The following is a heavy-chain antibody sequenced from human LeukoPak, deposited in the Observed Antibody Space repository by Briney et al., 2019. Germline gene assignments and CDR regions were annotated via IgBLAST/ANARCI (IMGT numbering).Heavy chain of an antibody. D-gene: IGHD6-13*01. CDR1: GGSISSYY. Sequence: SKTLSLTCTVSGGSISSYYWNWIRQPPGKGLEWIGYIYYSGSTNYNPSLKSRVTISVDTSKNQFSLKLSSVTAADTAVYYCARVSSSWYGWFDPWGQGTLVTVSS. CDR3: ARVSSSWYGWFDP. CDR2: IYYSGST. V-gene: IGHV4-59*01. J-gene: IGHJ5*02.